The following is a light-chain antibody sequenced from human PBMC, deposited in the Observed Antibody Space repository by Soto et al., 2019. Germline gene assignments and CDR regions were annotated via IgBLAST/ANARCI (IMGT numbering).Light chain of an antibody. Sequence: QSVLTQPASVSGSPGQSITISCTGTSSDVGNYNLVSWYQQHPGKAPKLIIYEVSKRPSGVSNRFSGSKSGNTASLTISGLQAEDEADYYCCSYAGSSTFVFGTGNKVTVL. V-gene: IGLV2-23*02. CDR3: CSYAGSSTFV. J-gene: IGLJ1*01. CDR2: EVS. CDR1: SSDVGNYNL.